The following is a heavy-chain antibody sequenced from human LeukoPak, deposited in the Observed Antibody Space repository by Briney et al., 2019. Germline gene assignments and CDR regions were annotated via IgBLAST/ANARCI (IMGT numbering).Heavy chain of an antibody. J-gene: IGHJ4*02. D-gene: IGHD7-27*01. CDR3: ASGATGDVTIFDY. CDR1: GGTFSRYA. CDR2: IIPIFGTA. Sequence: SVKVSCKASGGTFSRYAISWVRQAPGQGLEWMGRIIPIFGTANYAQKFQGRVTITTDESTSTAYMELSSLRSEDTAVYYCASGATGDVTIFDYWGQGTLVTVSS. V-gene: IGHV1-69*05.